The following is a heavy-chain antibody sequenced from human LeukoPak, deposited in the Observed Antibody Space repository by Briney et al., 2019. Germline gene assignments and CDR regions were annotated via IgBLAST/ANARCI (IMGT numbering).Heavy chain of an antibody. CDR1: GGSFSGYY. V-gene: IGHV3-7*01. CDR2: IKQDGSEK. D-gene: IGHD3-10*01. CDR3: ARDYYADAFDI. Sequence: PSETLSLTCAVYGGSFSGYYWSWIRQPPGKGLEWVANIKQDGSEKYYVDSVKGRFTISRDNAKNSLYLQMNSLRAEDTAVYYCARDYYADAFDIWGQGTMVTVSS. J-gene: IGHJ3*02.